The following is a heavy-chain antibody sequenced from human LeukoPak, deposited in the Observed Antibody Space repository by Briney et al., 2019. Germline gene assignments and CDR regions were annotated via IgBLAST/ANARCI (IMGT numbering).Heavy chain of an antibody. Sequence: GGSLRLSCAASGFTVSNNYMSWVRQAPGKGLEWVSAIYGGGNTYYADSVKGRFTISRDNAKNTLYLQMNSLRAEDTAVYYCARDGYSSSFYFDYWGQGTLVTVSS. J-gene: IGHJ4*02. V-gene: IGHV3-66*01. CDR1: GFTVSNNY. CDR3: ARDGYSSSFYFDY. D-gene: IGHD6-6*01. CDR2: IYGGGNT.